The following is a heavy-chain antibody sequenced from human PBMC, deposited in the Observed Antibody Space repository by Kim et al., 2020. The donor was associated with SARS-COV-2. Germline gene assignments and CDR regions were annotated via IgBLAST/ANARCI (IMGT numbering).Heavy chain of an antibody. V-gene: IGHV4-39*01. D-gene: IGHD3-10*01. CDR1: GGSISSSSYY. CDR2: IYYSGSS. Sequence: SETLSLTCTASGGSISSSSYYWGWIRQPPGKGLEWIGCIYYSGSSYYNPSLKSRVTISEDTSKNQFSLKLSSVTAADTAVYYCAHSGSYYNRGGYWGQGTLVTVSS. CDR3: AHSGSYYNRGGY. J-gene: IGHJ4*02.